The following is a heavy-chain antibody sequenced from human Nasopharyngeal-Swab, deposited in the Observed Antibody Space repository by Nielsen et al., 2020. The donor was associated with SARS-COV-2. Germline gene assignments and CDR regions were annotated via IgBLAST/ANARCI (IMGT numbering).Heavy chain of an antibody. D-gene: IGHD2-8*01. J-gene: IGHJ6*02. CDR3: ASGQCINGVCNPTDGLDV. CDR2: ITPFNGNA. Sequence: SVKVSCKASGFSITYRFLHWMRQPPGQAVEWMGWITPFNGNAKYAQKFQGRVSITRDGSRTTAYLELSSLRPDDTAMYFCASGQCINGVCNPTDGLDVWGQGTSVTVS. CDR1: GFSITYRF. V-gene: IGHV1-45*02.